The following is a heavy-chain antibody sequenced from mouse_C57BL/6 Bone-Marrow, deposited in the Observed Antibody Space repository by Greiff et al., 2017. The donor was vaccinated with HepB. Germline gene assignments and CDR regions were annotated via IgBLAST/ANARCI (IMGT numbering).Heavy chain of an antibody. CDR1: GFSLTSYG. CDR2: IWGGGST. D-gene: IGHD1-1*01. J-gene: IGHJ1*03. Sequence: VNVVESGPGLVAPSQSLSITCTVSGFSLTSYGVDWVRQPPGKGLEWLGVIWGGGSTNYNSALMSRLSISKDNSKSQVFLKMNSLQTDDTAMYYCANHAGAYYGSSYWYFDVWGTGTTVTVSS. CDR3: ANHAGAYYGSSYWYFDV. V-gene: IGHV2-9*01.